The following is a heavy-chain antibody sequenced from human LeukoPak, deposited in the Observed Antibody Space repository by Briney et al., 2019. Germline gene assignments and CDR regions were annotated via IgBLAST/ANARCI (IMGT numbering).Heavy chain of an antibody. J-gene: IGHJ1*01. V-gene: IGHV3-74*01. Sequence: GGSLRLSCAASGFTFSSYWMHWVRQAPGKGLVWVSRIKSDGSTRYADSVTGRFTISRDNAKNTVSLQMNSLRAEDTGVYYCARAPSEIGGYYPEYFRHWGQGTLVTVSP. CDR1: GFTFSSYW. D-gene: IGHD3-22*01. CDR3: ARAPSEIGGYYPEYFRH. CDR2: IKSDGST.